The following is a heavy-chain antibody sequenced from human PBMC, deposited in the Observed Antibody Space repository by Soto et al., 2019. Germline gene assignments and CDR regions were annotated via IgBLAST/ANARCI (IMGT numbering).Heavy chain of an antibody. CDR3: RRRRYDGSRTPFDY. CDR1: GFTFSSYW. Sequence: EVQLVESGGGLVQPGGSLRVSCAASGFTFSSYWMHWVRQAPGKGLAWVSGISGGGRTTTYADSVRSRFTTSRNNAKTTLYPQMTSRSAEDTAFYCGRRRRYDGSRTPFDYWGQGALVTVSA. V-gene: IGHV3-74*03. D-gene: IGHD3-22*01. CDR2: ISGGGRTT. J-gene: IGHJ4*02.